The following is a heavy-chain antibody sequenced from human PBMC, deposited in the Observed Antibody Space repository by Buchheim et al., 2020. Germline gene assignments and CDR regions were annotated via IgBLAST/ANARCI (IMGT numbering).Heavy chain of an antibody. CDR1: GFTFSSYA. CDR3: ARERVFQGEFDY. CDR2: ISYDGSNK. V-gene: IGHV3-30-3*01. Sequence: QVQLVESGGGVVQPGRSLRLSCAASGFTFSSYAMHWVHQAPGKGLEWVAVISYDGSNKYYADSVKGRFTISRDNSKNTLYLQMNSLRAEDTAVYYCARERVFQGEFDYWGQGTL. J-gene: IGHJ4*02. D-gene: IGHD3-10*01.